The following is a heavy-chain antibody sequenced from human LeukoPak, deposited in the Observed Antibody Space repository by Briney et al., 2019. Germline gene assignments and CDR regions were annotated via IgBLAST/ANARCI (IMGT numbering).Heavy chain of an antibody. CDR2: IYYSGST. Sequence: PSETLSLTCTVSGGSISSYYWSWIRQPPGKGLEWIGYIYYSGSTNYNPSLKSRVTISVDTSKNQFSLKLSSVTAADTAVYYCARDLYSGYDLSYWSQGTLVTVSS. J-gene: IGHJ4*02. D-gene: IGHD5-12*01. CDR3: ARDLYSGYDLSY. V-gene: IGHV4-59*01. CDR1: GGSISSYY.